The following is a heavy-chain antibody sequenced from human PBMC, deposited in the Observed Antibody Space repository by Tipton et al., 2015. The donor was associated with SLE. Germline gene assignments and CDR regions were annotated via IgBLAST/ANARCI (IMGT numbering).Heavy chain of an antibody. CDR3: ASLPEHYFYYMDV. CDR2: IFYSGST. Sequence: TLSLTCTVSGGSISSSSYYWGWFRQPPGKGLEWIGSIFYSGSTYFNLSLKSRVTISVDTSKNQFSLKLSSVTAADTAVYYCASLPEHYFYYMDVWGQGTLVTVSS. J-gene: IGHJ6*03. CDR1: GGSISSSSYY. V-gene: IGHV4-39*07.